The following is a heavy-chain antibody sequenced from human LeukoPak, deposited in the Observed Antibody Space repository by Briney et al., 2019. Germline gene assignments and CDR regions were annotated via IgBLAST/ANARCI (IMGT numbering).Heavy chain of an antibody. J-gene: IGHJ4*02. Sequence: ASVKVSCKASGYTFTSYDINWVRQATGQGLEWMGWMNPNSGNTGYAQKFQGRVTMTRNTSISTAYMELSSLRSEDTAVYYCARGLIAAADIYFDYWGQGTLVTVSS. CDR2: MNPNSGNT. D-gene: IGHD6-13*01. CDR1: GYTFTSYD. CDR3: ARGLIAAADIYFDY. V-gene: IGHV1-8*01.